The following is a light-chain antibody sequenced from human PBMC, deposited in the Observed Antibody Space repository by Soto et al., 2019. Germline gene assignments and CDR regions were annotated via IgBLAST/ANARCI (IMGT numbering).Light chain of an antibody. Sequence: AIRMPQSPSSLSASTGDRVTITFRASQAISSSLAWYQQKPGKAPQLLIYAASTLQSGVPSRFSGSGSGTDFTLTISSLQPEDFATYYCQQSYSTPPWTFGQGTKVDIK. V-gene: IGKV1-8*01. J-gene: IGKJ1*01. CDR1: QAISSS. CDR2: AAS. CDR3: QQSYSTPPWT.